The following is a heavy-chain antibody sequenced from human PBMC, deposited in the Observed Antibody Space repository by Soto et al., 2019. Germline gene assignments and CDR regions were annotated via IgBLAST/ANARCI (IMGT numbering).Heavy chain of an antibody. Sequence: SETLSLTCTVSGGSISSSIYHWGWFRQTPGKSLEWIGSIYHSGSTYYNPSLKSRVTISVDRSKNQFSLKLSSVTAADTAVYYCARVPGPWGQGTLVTVSS. CDR3: ARVPGP. CDR1: GGSISSSIYH. J-gene: IGHJ5*02. CDR2: IYHSGST. V-gene: IGHV4-39*07.